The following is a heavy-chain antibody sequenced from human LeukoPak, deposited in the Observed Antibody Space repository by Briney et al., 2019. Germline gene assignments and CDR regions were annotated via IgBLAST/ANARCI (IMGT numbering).Heavy chain of an antibody. CDR1: GFTVSSNY. CDR2: IYSGGST. Sequence: GGSLRLSCAASGFTVSSNYMSWVRQAPGKGLEWVSVIYSGGSTYYADSVKGRFTISRDNSKNTLYLQMNSLRAEDTAVYYCARARYFDWSDAFDIWGQGTMVTVSS. V-gene: IGHV3-66*01. J-gene: IGHJ3*02. D-gene: IGHD3-9*01. CDR3: ARARYFDWSDAFDI.